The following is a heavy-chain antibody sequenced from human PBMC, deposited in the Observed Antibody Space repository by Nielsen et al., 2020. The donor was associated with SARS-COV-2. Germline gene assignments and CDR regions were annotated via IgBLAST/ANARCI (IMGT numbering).Heavy chain of an antibody. CDR2: ISWNSGSI. Sequence: SLKISCAASGFTFSSYAMHWVRQAPGKGLEWVSGISWNSGSIGYADSVKGRFTISRDNAKNSLYLQMNSLRAEDTALYYCATLAGGLTLDYYYGMDVWGQGTTVTVSS. CDR1: GFTFSSYA. J-gene: IGHJ6*02. D-gene: IGHD1-14*01. CDR3: ATLAGGLTLDYYYGMDV. V-gene: IGHV3-9*01.